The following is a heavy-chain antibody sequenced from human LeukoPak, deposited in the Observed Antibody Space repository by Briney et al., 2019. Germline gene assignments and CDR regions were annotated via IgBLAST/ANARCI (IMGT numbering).Heavy chain of an antibody. CDR1: GGSISGYY. CDR3: ARSMSAYGLDI. J-gene: IGHJ3*02. Sequence: PSETLSLTCTVSGGSISGYYWSWIRQPPGKGLEWFGYIHYSGSTNYNPSLKSRVTISVDTSKNQFSLKVTSVTAADTAVYYCARSMSAYGLDIWGQGTRVIVSS. D-gene: IGHD2/OR15-2a*01. V-gene: IGHV4-59*01. CDR2: IHYSGST.